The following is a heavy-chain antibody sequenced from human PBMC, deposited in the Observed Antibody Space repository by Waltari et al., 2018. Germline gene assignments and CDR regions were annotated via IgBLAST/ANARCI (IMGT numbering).Heavy chain of an antibody. CDR1: GYTFTGYY. J-gene: IGHJ3*02. D-gene: IGHD6-19*01. CDR3: ARDPGIAVAGTRNGAFDI. CDR2: INPNSGGT. V-gene: IGHV1-2*06. Sequence: QVQLVQSGAEVKKPGASVKVSCKASGYTFTGYYMHWVRQAPGQGLEWMGRINPNSGGTNYAQKVQGRVTMTRDTSISTAYMELSRLRSDDTAVYYCARDPGIAVAGTRNGAFDIWGQGTMVTVSS.